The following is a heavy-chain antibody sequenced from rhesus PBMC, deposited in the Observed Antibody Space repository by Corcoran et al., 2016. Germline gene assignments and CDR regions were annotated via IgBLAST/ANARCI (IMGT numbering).Heavy chain of an antibody. D-gene: IGHD6-31*01. CDR1: GGSISSTY. Sequence: QVQLQESGPGLVKPSETLSLTCAVSGGSISSTYWSGIRQPPGKGLEWFGRIFGSVGSTHHTPSLKSRVTFSTDPAKTQFSLNLSSVTAADTAVYYCARMIRAAAGILGDFDYWGQGVLVTVSS. V-gene: IGHV4-160*01. J-gene: IGHJ4*01. CDR3: ARMIRAAAGILGDFDY. CDR2: IFGSVGST.